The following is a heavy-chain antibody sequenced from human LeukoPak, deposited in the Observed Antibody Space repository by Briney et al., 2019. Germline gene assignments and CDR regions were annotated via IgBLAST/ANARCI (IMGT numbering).Heavy chain of an antibody. Sequence: SVKVSCKASGGTFSSYAISWVRQAPGQGLEWMGGIIPIFGTANYAQKFQGRVTITADESTSTAYMELSSLRSEDTAVYYCARGGVVVPAAMRFYYYYYMDVWGKGTTVTVSS. D-gene: IGHD2-2*01. V-gene: IGHV1-69*13. CDR1: GGTFSSYA. CDR2: IIPIFGTA. J-gene: IGHJ6*03. CDR3: ARGGVVVPAAMRFYYYYYMDV.